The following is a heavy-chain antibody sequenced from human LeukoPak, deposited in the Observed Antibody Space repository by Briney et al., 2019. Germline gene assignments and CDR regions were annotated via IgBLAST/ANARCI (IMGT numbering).Heavy chain of an antibody. V-gene: IGHV3-23*01. J-gene: IGHJ5*02. CDR2: ISGSGGTT. CDR3: AIVVAARQGTIDP. CDR1: GFTFSSYA. Sequence: GGTLTLSCAASGFTFSSYAMSWVRQAPGKGLEWVSAISGSGGTTYHPDPVKGRFTIYRDNSKSTLSVQMNSLRAEDTAVYYCAIVVAARQGTIDPWGQGTLVTISS. D-gene: IGHD6-6*01.